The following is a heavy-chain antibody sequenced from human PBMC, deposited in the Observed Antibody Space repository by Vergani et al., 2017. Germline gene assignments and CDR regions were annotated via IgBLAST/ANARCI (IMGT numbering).Heavy chain of an antibody. CDR2: IYYSGST. V-gene: IGHV4-59*01. Sequence: QVQLQESGPGLVKPSETLSLTCTVSGGSISSYYWSWTRQPPGKGLEWIGYIYYSGSTNYNPSLKSRVTISVDTSKNQFSLKLSSVTAADTAVYYCARGVAAAGTAFDYWGQGTLVTVSS. J-gene: IGHJ4*02. D-gene: IGHD6-13*01. CDR3: ARGVAAAGTAFDY. CDR1: GGSISSYY.